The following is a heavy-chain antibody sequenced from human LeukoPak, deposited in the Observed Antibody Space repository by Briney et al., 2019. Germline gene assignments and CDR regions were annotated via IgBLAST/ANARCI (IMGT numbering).Heavy chain of an antibody. D-gene: IGHD4-11*01. CDR2: IYYSGST. CDR1: GGSISSYY. CDR3: ARGEDYRLPAH. Sequence: PSETLSLTCTVSGGSISSYYWSWIRQPPGKGLEWIGYIYYSGSTNYNPSLKSRFTISVDTSKNQFSLKLSSVTAADTAVYYCARGEDYRLPAHWGQGTLVTVSS. J-gene: IGHJ4*02. V-gene: IGHV4-59*01.